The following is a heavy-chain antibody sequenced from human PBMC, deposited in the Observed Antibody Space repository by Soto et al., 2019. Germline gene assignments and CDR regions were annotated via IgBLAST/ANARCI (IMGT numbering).Heavy chain of an antibody. V-gene: IGHV3-23*01. CDR1: GFPFSSYA. J-gene: IGHJ4*02. Sequence: EVQLLESGGGLVQPVGSLRLSCAASGFPFSSYAMGWVRQPPGKGLEWVSVISPGGDTTYYANPMKGRFTISRDNSKNILYMQVNSLRAEDTAVYYCATQDFRGTTGTTWGQGTLVTVSS. CDR2: ISPGGDTT. CDR3: ATQDFRGTTGTT. D-gene: IGHD1-1*01.